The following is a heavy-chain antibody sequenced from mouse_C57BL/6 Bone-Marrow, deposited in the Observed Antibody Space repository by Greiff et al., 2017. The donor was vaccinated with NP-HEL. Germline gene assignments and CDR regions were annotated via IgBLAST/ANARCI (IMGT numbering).Heavy chain of an antibody. CDR2: IRNKANGYTT. V-gene: IGHV7-3*01. CDR3: ARCSPGSLYAMDY. D-gene: IGHD1-1*01. Sequence: EVQLVESGGGLVQPGGSLSLSCAASGFTFTDYYMSWVRQPPGKALEWLGFIRNKANGYTTEYSASVKGRFTISRDNSQSILYLQMNALRAEDSATYYCARCSPGSLYAMDYWGQGTSVTVSS. J-gene: IGHJ4*01. CDR1: GFTFTDYY.